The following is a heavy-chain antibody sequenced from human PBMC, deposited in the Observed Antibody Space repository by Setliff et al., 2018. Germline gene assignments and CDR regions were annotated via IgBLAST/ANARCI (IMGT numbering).Heavy chain of an antibody. J-gene: IGHJ4*02. CDR1: GYTLTNYY. Sequence: ASVKVSCKVSGYTLTNYYIHWVRQPPGQGLEWVGIINPSGGSTSYVQKFQGRVTMTRDTSTSTVYMELSSLRSEDTAVYYCAKAGDYSNRGHFDCWGQGTLVTVSS. CDR3: AKAGDYSNRGHFDC. CDR2: INPSGGST. D-gene: IGHD4-4*01. V-gene: IGHV1-46*01.